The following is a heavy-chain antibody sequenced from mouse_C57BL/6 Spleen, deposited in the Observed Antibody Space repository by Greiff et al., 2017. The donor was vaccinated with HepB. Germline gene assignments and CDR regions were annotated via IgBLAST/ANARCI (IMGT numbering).Heavy chain of an antibody. V-gene: IGHV1-69*01. Sequence: QVQLQQPGAELVMPGASVKLSCKASGYTFTSYWMHWVKQRPGQGLEWIGEIDPSDSYTNYNQKFKGKSTLTVDKSSSTAYMQLSSLTSEDSAVYYCARLGDYDGAIDYWGQGTSVTVSS. D-gene: IGHD2-4*01. CDR3: ARLGDYDGAIDY. J-gene: IGHJ4*01. CDR1: GYTFTSYW. CDR2: IDPSDSYT.